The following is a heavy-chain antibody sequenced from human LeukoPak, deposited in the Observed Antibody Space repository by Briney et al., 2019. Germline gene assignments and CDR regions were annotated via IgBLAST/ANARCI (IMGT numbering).Heavy chain of an antibody. CDR3: ARHRGDYDILTGYSY. D-gene: IGHD3-9*01. V-gene: IGHV4-59*08. CDR1: GGSISSYY. CDR2: VYYTGST. J-gene: IGHJ4*02. Sequence: SETLSLTCTVSGGSISSYYWNWVRQPPGKGLEWIGYVYYTGSTNYNPSLKSRVTISLDMSKNQFSLKLSSVTAADTAMYYCARHRGDYDILTGYSYWGQGTLVTVSS.